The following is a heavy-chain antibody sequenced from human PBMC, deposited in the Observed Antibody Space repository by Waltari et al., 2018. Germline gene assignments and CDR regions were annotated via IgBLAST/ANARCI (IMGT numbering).Heavy chain of an antibody. J-gene: IGHJ4*02. CDR1: GASLISNYC. Sequence: QLQLQESGPGLVKPSGPLSLTCVVPGASLISNYCWSWVRQSPGKGLEWIGQVDRSGRTNYNPSFASRVIMSLDTSINHFSLNMVSATAADTAVYYCARDRGRGLYLDSWGRGTLVSVSP. CDR2: VDRSGRT. CDR3: ARDRGRGLYLDS. D-gene: IGHD2-15*01. V-gene: IGHV4-4*02.